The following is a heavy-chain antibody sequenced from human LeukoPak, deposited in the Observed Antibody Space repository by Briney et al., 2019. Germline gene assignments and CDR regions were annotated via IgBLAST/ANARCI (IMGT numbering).Heavy chain of an antibody. D-gene: IGHD5-24*01. CDR2: IVGSGGAT. CDR3: AREMAGWFDP. J-gene: IGHJ5*02. Sequence: PGGSLRLSCAGSGFTFSDYAMTWVRQAPGKGLEWVSGIVGSGGATYYADSVKGRFTISRDNSKNTLYLQMNSLRAEDTAVYYCAREMAGWFDPWGQGTLVTVSS. CDR1: GFTFSDYA. V-gene: IGHV3-23*01.